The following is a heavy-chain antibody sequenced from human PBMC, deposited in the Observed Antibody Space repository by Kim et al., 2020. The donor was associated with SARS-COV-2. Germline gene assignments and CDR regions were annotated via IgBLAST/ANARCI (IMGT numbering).Heavy chain of an antibody. J-gene: IGHJ5*02. D-gene: IGHD1-26*01. CDR3: ARLGPGLLNWFDP. V-gene: IGHV4-39*01. Sequence: YNPSLKSRVTISVDTSKNQFSRKRSAVTAADTAVYYWARLGPGLLNWFDPWGQGTLVTVSS.